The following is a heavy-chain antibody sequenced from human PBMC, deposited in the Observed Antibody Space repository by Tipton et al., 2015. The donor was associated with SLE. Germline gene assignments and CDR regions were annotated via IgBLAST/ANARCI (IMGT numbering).Heavy chain of an antibody. J-gene: IGHJ3*02. CDR2: INHSGST. Sequence: TLSLTCAVYGGSFRGYYWSWIRQPPGKGLGWIGEINHSGSTNYNPSLKRRVAISVDTSKNQLSLQLSSVTAADTAVYYCARHIGSAQACDIWGQGTMVTVSS. V-gene: IGHV4-34*01. CDR1: GGSFRGYY. D-gene: IGHD3-10*01. CDR3: ARHIGSAQACDI.